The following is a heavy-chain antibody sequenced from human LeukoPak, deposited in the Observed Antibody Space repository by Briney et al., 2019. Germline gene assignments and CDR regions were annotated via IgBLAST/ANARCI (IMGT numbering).Heavy chain of an antibody. J-gene: IGHJ3*02. CDR3: AKDHDSSGYYDDAFDI. Sequence: GGSLRLSCAASGFTFSRYGMHWVRQTPGKGLEWVAVISYDASNKYYADSVKGRFTISRDNSKNTLYLQMNSLRAEDTAVYYCAKDHDSSGYYDDAFDIWGQGTMVTVSS. CDR1: GFTFSRYG. D-gene: IGHD3-22*01. CDR2: ISYDASNK. V-gene: IGHV3-30*18.